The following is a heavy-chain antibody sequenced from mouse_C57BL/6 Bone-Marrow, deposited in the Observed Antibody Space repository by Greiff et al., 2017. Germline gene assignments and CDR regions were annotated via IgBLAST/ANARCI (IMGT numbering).Heavy chain of an antibody. CDR1: GFTFSSYG. D-gene: IGHD2-4*01. CDR3: ARRGDYDYDLYYFDY. CDR2: ISSGGSYT. Sequence: DVHLVESGGDLVKPGGSLKLSCAASGFTFSSYGMSWVRQTPDKRLEWVATISSGGSYTYYPDSVKGRFTISRDNAKNTLYLQMSSLKSEDTAMYYCARRGDYDYDLYYFDYWGQGTTLTVSS. J-gene: IGHJ2*01. V-gene: IGHV5-6*02.